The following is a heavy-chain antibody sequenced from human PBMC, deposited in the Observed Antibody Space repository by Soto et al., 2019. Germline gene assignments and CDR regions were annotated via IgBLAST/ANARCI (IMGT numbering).Heavy chain of an antibody. V-gene: IGHV3-23*01. CDR2: ISGSGGST. D-gene: IGHD6-6*01. CDR3: AKFLGSSSMNCFDF. J-gene: IGHJ4*02. Sequence: EVQLLESGGGLVQPGGSLRLSCAASGFTFSSYAMTWVRQAPGKGLEWVSAISGSGGSTYYADSVKGRFTISRDNSKNKLYLQMDSLRAEDTAVYYCAKFLGSSSMNCFDFWGQGTLVTVSS. CDR1: GFTFSSYA.